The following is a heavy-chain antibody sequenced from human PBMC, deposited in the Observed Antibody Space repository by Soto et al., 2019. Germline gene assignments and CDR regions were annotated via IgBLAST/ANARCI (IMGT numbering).Heavy chain of an antibody. J-gene: IGHJ6*02. CDR1: GFTFSSYA. Sequence: PGGSLRLSCAASGFTFSSYAMHWVRQAPGKGLEYVSAISSNGGSTYYANSVKGRFTISRDNSKNTLYLQMGSLRAEDMAVYYCARADTAMVTVYYYYGMDVWGQGTTVTVSS. D-gene: IGHD5-18*01. CDR3: ARADTAMVTVYYYYGMDV. V-gene: IGHV3-64*01. CDR2: ISSNGGST.